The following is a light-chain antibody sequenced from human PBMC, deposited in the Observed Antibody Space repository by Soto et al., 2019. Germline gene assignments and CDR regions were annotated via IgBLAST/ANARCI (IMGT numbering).Light chain of an antibody. J-gene: IGKJ1*01. CDR2: WAS. CDR1: QSIFYSSNNKNY. V-gene: IGKV4-1*01. CDR3: QQYYTSPTWT. Sequence: DIVMTQSPDSLAVSLGERATINCKSSQSIFYSSNNKNYLAWYQQKPGQPPKLLIYWASTRESGVPDRFSGSGSETDFTLTISSLQAEDVAIYYCQQYYTSPTWTFGQGTKVEFK.